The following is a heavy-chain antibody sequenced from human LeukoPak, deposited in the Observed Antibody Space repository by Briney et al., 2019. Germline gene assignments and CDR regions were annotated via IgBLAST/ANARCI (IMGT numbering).Heavy chain of an antibody. J-gene: IGHJ4*02. D-gene: IGHD1-14*01. Sequence: PGGSLRLSCAASGFTFTTYWMHWIRQAPGKGLVWVSRINSDGSVTNYADSVKGRFTISRDNAKSTLYLQMNSLRVEDTAVYYCASLAKPFDHWGQGTLVTVSS. CDR2: INSDGSVT. CDR1: GFTFTTYW. V-gene: IGHV3-74*01. CDR3: ASLAKPFDH.